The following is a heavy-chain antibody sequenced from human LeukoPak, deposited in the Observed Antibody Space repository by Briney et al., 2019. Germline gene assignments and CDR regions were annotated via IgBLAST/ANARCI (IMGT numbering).Heavy chain of an antibody. CDR2: ISAYNGNT. CDR1: GYTFTSYG. CDR3: ARDPARFIAAAGTGRLPFDP. Sequence: VASVKVSCKASGYTFTSYGISWVRQAPGQGLEWMGWISAYNGNTNYAQKLQGRVTMTTDTSTSTAYMELRSLRSDDTAVYYCARDPARFIAAAGTGRLPFDPWGQGTLVTVSS. J-gene: IGHJ5*02. D-gene: IGHD6-13*01. V-gene: IGHV1-18*01.